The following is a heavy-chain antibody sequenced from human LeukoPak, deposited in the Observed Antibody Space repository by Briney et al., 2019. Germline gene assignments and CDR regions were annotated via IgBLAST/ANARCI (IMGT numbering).Heavy chain of an antibody. CDR2: ISGSGSTI. CDR1: GFTFNRYG. D-gene: IGHD5-24*01. V-gene: IGHV3-48*03. Sequence: GGSLRLSCAASGFTFNRYGMNWVRQAPGKGLEWVSYISGSGSTIYYADSVKGRFTISRDNAKNSLYLQMNSLRAEDTAVYYCARGDGGYYYGMDVWGRGTTVTVSS. CDR3: ARGDGGYYYGMDV. J-gene: IGHJ6*02.